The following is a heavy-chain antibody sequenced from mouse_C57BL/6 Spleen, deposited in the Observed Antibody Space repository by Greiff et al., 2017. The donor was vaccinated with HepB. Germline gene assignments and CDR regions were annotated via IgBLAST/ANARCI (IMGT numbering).Heavy chain of an antibody. CDR3: ARSGITTVVGNDSY. J-gene: IGHJ2*01. CDR1: GYTFTSYD. V-gene: IGHV1-85*01. D-gene: IGHD1-1*01. CDR2: IYPRDGST. Sequence: VKLMESGPELVKPGASVKLSCKASGYTFTSYDINWVKQRPGQGLEWIGWIYPRDGSTKYNEKFKGKATLIVDTSSSTAYMELHSLTSEESAVYFCARSGITTVVGNDSYWGQGTTLTVSS.